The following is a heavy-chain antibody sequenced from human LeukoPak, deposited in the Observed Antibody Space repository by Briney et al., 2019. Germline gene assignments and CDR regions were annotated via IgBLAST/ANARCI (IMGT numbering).Heavy chain of an antibody. J-gene: IGHJ4*02. CDR3: AKDGQAVGEYYFDY. V-gene: IGHV3-30*18. CDR2: ISYDGGKK. CDR1: GFTFSGSD. D-gene: IGHD6-19*01. Sequence: AGGSLRLSCAASGFTFSGSDMHWVRQAPGKGLEWVATISYDGGKKNYAAAVQGRFTVSRDNPVNTLNLQMSSLRVEDTALYYCAKDGQAVGEYYFDYWGQGTLATVSS.